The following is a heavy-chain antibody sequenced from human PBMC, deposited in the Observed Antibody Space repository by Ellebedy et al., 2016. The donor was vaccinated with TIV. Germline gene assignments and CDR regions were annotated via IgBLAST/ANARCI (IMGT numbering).Heavy chain of an antibody. CDR1: TFTFSSYG. J-gene: IGHJ3*02. CDR3: ARESSGSMGGVFDI. V-gene: IGHV3-33*01. D-gene: IGHD2-8*02. CDR2: IWYDGSDK. Sequence: GGSLRLSXAASTFTFSSYGMHWVRQAPGKGLEWVAVIWYDGSDKYYADSVKGRFTISRDNSKNTLYLQMNSLRAEDTAVYYCARESSGSMGGVFDIWGQGTMVTVSS.